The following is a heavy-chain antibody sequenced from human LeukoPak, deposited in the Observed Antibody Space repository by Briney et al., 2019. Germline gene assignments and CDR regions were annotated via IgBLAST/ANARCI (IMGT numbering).Heavy chain of an antibody. CDR1: GFTFISSA. Sequence: SVKVSCKASGFTFISSAMQWVRQARGQRLEWIGWIVVGSGNTNYAQKFQERVTINRDMSTRTAYMELSSLRFEDTAVYYCAATASPGEGAGSFDYWGQGTLVTVSS. V-gene: IGHV1-58*02. CDR3: AATASPGEGAGSFDY. J-gene: IGHJ4*02. CDR2: IVVGSGNT. D-gene: IGHD3-10*01.